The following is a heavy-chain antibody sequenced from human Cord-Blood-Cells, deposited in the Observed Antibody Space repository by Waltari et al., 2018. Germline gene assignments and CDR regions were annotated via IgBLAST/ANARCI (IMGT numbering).Heavy chain of an antibody. J-gene: IGHJ4*02. Sequence: LTCAVSGGSISSSNWWSWVRQPPGKGLEWIGEIYHSGSTNYNPSLKSRVTISVDKSKNQFSLKLSSVTAADTAVYYCARDLGGGYYYFDYWGQGTLVTVSS. CDR2: IYHSGST. CDR1: GGSISSSNW. V-gene: IGHV4-4*02. D-gene: IGHD3-22*01. CDR3: ARDLGGGYYYFDY.